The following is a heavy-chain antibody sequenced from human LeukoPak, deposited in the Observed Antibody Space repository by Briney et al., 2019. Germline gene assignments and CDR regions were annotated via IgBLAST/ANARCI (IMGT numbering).Heavy chain of an antibody. CDR1: GFTFSSHA. J-gene: IGHJ4*02. D-gene: IGHD3-10*01. Sequence: GGSLRLSCAGSGFTFSSHAMTWVRQAPGKGLEWVSSVSGSGDSTYYADSVKGRFTISKDNSKNTLYLQMNSLRVEDTAVYYCAKAKFRDSYGSGGHYNVEFDYWGQGTLVTVSS. CDR2: VSGSGDST. CDR3: AKAKFRDSYGSGGHYNVEFDY. V-gene: IGHV3-23*01.